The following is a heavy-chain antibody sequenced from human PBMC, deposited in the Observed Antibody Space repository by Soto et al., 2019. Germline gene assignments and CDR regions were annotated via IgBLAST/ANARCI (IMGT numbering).Heavy chain of an antibody. CDR2: IYYSGNT. Sequence: PSETLSLTCTFSVVSISSSDHYCSWIRQPPGKGLEWIGYIYYSGNTYYNPSLKSRVTISVDTSKNQFSLKLNSVTAADTAVFYCARASGSGWYVFDYGGQGNLVTV. D-gene: IGHD6-19*01. CDR3: ARASGSGWYVFDY. CDR1: VVSISSSDHY. J-gene: IGHJ4*02. V-gene: IGHV4-30-4*01.